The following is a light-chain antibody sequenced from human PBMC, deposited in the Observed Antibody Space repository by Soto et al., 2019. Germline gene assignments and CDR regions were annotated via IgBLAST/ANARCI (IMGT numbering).Light chain of an antibody. J-gene: IGLJ1*01. V-gene: IGLV2-14*01. CDR3: SSYPNINTRACV. CDR2: QVT. CDR1: SGDIGSYSR. Sequence: QTASTQPASVSWSPCPTNSVCCARASGDIGSYSRGSWHQQHPGEAPKLMIYQVTDRPSGVSNRFSGSKSGNSASLTISRLQAEDEAEYYCSSYPNINTRACVFGTGTTVTVL.